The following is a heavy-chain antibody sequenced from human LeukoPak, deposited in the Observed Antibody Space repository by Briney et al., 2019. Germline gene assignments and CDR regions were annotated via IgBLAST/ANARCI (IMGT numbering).Heavy chain of an antibody. V-gene: IGHV4-59*12. J-gene: IGHJ4*02. D-gene: IGHD5-12*01. CDR2: SGTT. Sequence: SETLSLTCTVSGGSFSTYYWSGYSGTTNYNPSLKSRVTISVDTSNNQFSLKLYSVTAADTAVYYCAREAYSGYDFDYWGQGTLVTVSS. CDR1: GGSFSTYY. CDR3: AREAYSGYDFDY.